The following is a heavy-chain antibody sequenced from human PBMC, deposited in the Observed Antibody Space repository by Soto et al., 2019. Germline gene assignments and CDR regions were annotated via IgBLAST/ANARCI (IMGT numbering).Heavy chain of an antibody. CDR3: ANGLGELSPESYDY. Sequence: QVQLEESGGGVVQPGRSLRLSCAASGFIFSSYAMHWVRQAPGKGLEWVAVISYDGSEKYYADSVKGRFTISRDNAKTTLNLQMTSRRAEGTAVYYCANGLGELSPESYDYWRQGTLITVSS. J-gene: IGHJ4*02. CDR1: GFIFSSYA. D-gene: IGHD3-16*02. V-gene: IGHV3-30*18. CDR2: ISYDGSEK.